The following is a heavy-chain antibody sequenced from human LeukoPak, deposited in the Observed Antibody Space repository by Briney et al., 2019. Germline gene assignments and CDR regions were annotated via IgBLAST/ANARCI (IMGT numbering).Heavy chain of an antibody. J-gene: IGHJ4*02. Sequence: GGSLRLSCAASGFTFDDYAMHWVRQAPGKGLEGVSGISWNSGSIGYADSVKGRFTISRDNAKNSLYLQMNSLRAEDTALYYCAKDVGRRAARYFDYWGQGTLVTVSS. CDR1: GFTFDDYA. D-gene: IGHD6-25*01. CDR2: ISWNSGSI. CDR3: AKDVGRRAARYFDY. V-gene: IGHV3-9*01.